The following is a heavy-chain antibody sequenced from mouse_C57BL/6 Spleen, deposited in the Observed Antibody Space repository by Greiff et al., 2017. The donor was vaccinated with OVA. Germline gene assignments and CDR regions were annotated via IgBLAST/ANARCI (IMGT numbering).Heavy chain of an antibody. J-gene: IGHJ3*01. D-gene: IGHD2-5*01. V-gene: IGHV1-55*01. Sequence: VQLQQPGAELVKPGASVKMSCKASGYTFTSYWITWVKQRPGQGLEWIGDIYPGSGSTNYNEKFKSKATLTVDTSSSTAYMQLSSLTSEDSAVYYCARGDYSNLRFAYWGQGTLVTVSA. CDR3: ARGDYSNLRFAY. CDR2: IYPGSGST. CDR1: GYTFTSYW.